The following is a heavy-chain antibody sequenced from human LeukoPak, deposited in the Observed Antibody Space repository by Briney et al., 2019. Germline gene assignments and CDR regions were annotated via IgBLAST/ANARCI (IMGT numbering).Heavy chain of an antibody. CDR3: ARHYCSSTSCYQPFDY. CDR2: IYHSGST. J-gene: IGHJ4*02. D-gene: IGHD2-2*01. V-gene: IGHV4-38-2*01. CDR1: GYSISSGYY. Sequence: SETLSLTCAVSGYSISSGYYWGWIRQPPGEGLEWIGSIYHSGSTYYNPSLKSRVTISVDTSKNQFSLKLSSVTAADTAVYYCARHYCSSTSCYQPFDYWGQGTLVTVSS.